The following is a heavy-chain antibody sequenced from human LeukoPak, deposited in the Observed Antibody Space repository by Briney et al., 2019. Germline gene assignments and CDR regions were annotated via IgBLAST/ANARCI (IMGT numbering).Heavy chain of an antibody. J-gene: IGHJ3*02. Sequence: GESLKISCQGSGDSFSNYWIAWVRQMPGKGLEWMGVINPADSDTRYRPSFQGQVTISADKSISTAYLQWSSLKASDTAMYYCARLPKSGYFDWPIWGQGTMVTVSS. CDR1: GDSFSNYW. V-gene: IGHV5-51*01. D-gene: IGHD3-9*01. CDR3: ARLPKSGYFDWPI. CDR2: INPADSDT.